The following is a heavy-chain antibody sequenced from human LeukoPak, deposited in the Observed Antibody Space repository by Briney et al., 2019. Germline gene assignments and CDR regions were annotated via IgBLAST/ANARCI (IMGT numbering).Heavy chain of an antibody. CDR1: GGSVSSGSYY. CDR2: INYSGST. D-gene: IGHD2-15*01. J-gene: IGHJ5*02. Sequence: SETLSLTCTVSGGSVSSGSYYWSWIRQPPGKGLEWIGYINYSGSTNYNPSLKSRVTISVDTSKNQFSLKLSSVTAADTAVYYCARGGVVVAATLDPWGQGTLVTVSS. CDR3: ARGGVVVAATLDP. V-gene: IGHV4-61*01.